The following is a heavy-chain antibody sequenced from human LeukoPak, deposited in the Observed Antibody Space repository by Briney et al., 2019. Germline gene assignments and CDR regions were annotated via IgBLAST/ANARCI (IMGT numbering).Heavy chain of an antibody. CDR3: ARSYGDFSNWFDP. D-gene: IGHD4-17*01. Sequence: PGRSLRLSCAASGFTFSSYGMHWVRQAPGKGLEWVAVIWYDGSNKYYADSVKGRFTISRNSSRNTLYLQMNSLRAEDTAVYYCARSYGDFSNWFDPWGQGTLVTVSS. V-gene: IGHV3-33*01. CDR2: IWYDGSNK. J-gene: IGHJ5*02. CDR1: GFTFSSYG.